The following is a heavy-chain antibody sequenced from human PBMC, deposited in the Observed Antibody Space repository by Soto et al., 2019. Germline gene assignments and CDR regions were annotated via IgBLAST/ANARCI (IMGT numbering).Heavy chain of an antibody. J-gene: IGHJ4*02. V-gene: IGHV3-7*05. CDR1: GFTFSDYW. D-gene: IGHD3-10*01. CDR2: IKTDGSEK. Sequence: EVQLVESGRGLVQPGGSLRLSCAASGFTFSDYWMCWVRQAPGKGLECVANIKTDGSEKYYVDPVKGRFTISRDNAKNSLYLQMNSLRAEDTAVYYCASSMGRGGNDYWGQGTLVAVSS. CDR3: ASSMGRGGNDY.